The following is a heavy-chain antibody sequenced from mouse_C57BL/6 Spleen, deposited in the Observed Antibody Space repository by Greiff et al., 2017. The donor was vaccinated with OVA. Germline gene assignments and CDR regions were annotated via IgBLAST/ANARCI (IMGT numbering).Heavy chain of an antibody. D-gene: IGHD3-2*02. Sequence: QVQLKQSGAELVKPGASVKISCKASGYAFSSYWMNWVKQRPGKGLEWIGQIYPGDGDPNYNGKFKGKATLTADKSSSTAYMQLSSLTSEDSAVYFCARKTGQAPWFAYWGKGTLVTVSA. CDR1: GYAFSSYW. CDR2: IYPGDGDP. CDR3: ARKTGQAPWFAY. J-gene: IGHJ3*01. V-gene: IGHV1-80*01.